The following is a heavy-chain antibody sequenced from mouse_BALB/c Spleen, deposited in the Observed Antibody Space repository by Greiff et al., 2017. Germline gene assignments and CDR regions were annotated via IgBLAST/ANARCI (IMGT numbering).Heavy chain of an antibody. CDR2: INPSNGRT. Sequence: VQLQQPGAELVKPGASVKLSCKASGYTFTSYWMHWVKQRPGQGLEWIGEINPSNGRTNYNEKFKSKATLTVDKSSSTAYMQLSSLTSEDSAVYYCARGLGDAWCAYWGQGTLVTVSA. J-gene: IGHJ3*01. CDR1: GYTFTSYW. D-gene: IGHD3-3*01. CDR3: ARGLGDAWCAY. V-gene: IGHV1S81*02.